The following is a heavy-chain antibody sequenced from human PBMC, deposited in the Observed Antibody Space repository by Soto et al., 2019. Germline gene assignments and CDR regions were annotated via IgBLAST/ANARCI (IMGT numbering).Heavy chain of an antibody. CDR2: ISGSGGST. D-gene: IGHD2-2*01. Sequence: LRLSCAASGFTFSSYAMSWVRQAPGKGLEWVSAISGSGGSTYYADSVKGRFTISRDNSKNTLYLQMNSLRAEDTAVYYCAKDNDYCSSTSCPVDYWGQGTLVTVSS. V-gene: IGHV3-23*01. CDR1: GFTFSSYA. J-gene: IGHJ4*02. CDR3: AKDNDYCSSTSCPVDY.